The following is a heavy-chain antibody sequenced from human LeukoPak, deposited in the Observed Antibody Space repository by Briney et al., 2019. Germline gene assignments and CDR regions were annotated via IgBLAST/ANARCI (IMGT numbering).Heavy chain of an antibody. J-gene: IGHJ6*02. CDR3: AKNGVAHGMDV. CDR1: GFSSRTIS. Sequence: GGSLRPSSAASGFSSRTISVSWVSQAPGKGLEWMANIKHDGSETNYVDSVKGRFTISRDNAKNSLHLQLNSLRAEDTAVYYCAKNGVAHGMDVWGQGTTVTVSS. V-gene: IGHV3-7*02. D-gene: IGHD3-10*01. CDR2: IKHDGSET.